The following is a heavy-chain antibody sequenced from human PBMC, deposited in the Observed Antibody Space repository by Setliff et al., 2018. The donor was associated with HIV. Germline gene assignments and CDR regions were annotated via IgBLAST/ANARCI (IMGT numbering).Heavy chain of an antibody. D-gene: IGHD1-26*01. CDR3: ARGTRVGASDAFDI. Sequence: ASVKVSCKASGYTFTGYYMHWVRQAPGQGLEWMGRINPNSGGTNYARKFQGRVTMTRDTSITTAYMELSRLRSNDTAVYYCARGTRVGASDAFDIWGQGTMVT. J-gene: IGHJ3*02. CDR2: INPNSGGT. CDR1: GYTFTGYY. V-gene: IGHV1-2*06.